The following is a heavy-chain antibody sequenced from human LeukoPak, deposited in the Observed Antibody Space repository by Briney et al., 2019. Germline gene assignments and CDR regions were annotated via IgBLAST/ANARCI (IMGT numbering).Heavy chain of an antibody. V-gene: IGHV4-59*01. Sequence: SETLSLTCTVPGVSISSYYWSWIRQPPGKGLEWIGYIYYSGIINYNTSLKSRITISIDMSKSQFSLKLSSVTAADTAVYYCASHDSSSSLDYWGQGILVTVSS. CDR3: ASHDSSSSLDY. J-gene: IGHJ4*02. CDR2: IYYSGII. D-gene: IGHD6-6*01. CDR1: GVSISSYY.